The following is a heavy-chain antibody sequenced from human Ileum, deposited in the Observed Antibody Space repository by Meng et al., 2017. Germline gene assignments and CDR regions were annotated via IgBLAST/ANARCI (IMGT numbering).Heavy chain of an antibody. J-gene: IGHJ4*02. CDR2: ISYDGSNK. Sequence: GESLKISCAASGFTFSSYAMHWVRQAPGKGLEWVAVISYDGSNKYYADSVKGRFTISRDNSKNTLYLQMNSLRAEDTAVYYCARDPVCSGGSCSDWGQGTLVTVSS. V-gene: IGHV3-30*04. CDR1: GFTFSSYA. D-gene: IGHD2-15*01. CDR3: ARDPVCSGGSCSD.